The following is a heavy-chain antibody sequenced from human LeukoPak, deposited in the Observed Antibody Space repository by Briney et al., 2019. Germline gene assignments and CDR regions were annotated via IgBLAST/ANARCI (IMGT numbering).Heavy chain of an antibody. D-gene: IGHD3-10*01. V-gene: IGHV1-8*03. J-gene: IGHJ4*02. CDR1: GYTFTSHD. Sequence: ASVKVSCRASGYTFTSHDIIWVRQATGQGLEWMGWINSNNGDTTYAQSFQDRVTITRDTSISTAYMELTSLRSDDTAVYYCARNHGGFRYWGQGTLVTVSS. CDR3: ARNHGGFRY. CDR2: INSNNGDT.